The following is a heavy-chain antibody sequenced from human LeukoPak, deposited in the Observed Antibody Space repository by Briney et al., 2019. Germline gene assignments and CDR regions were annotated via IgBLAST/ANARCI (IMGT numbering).Heavy chain of an antibody. J-gene: IGHJ4*02. CDR3: ASHRFITIFGVDKTGGLDY. V-gene: IGHV4-30-2*01. D-gene: IGHD3-3*01. CDR1: GGSISSGGYY. Sequence: SESLSLTCTVSGGSISSGGYYWSWIRQPPGKGLEWFGYIYHPDSTYYHPSLRSRVTISADRSKNQFSLKLMSVTAADTAVYYWASHRFITIFGVDKTGGLDYWGQGTLVTVSS. CDR2: IYHPDST.